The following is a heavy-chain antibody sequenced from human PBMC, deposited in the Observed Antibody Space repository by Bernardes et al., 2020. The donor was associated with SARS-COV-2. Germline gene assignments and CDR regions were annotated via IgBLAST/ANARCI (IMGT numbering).Heavy chain of an antibody. CDR1: GYTFTSYG. D-gene: IGHD3-3*01. CDR3: ARVTLFGVVTIDY. J-gene: IGHJ4*02. Sequence: ASVKVSCKASGYTFTSYGFTWVRQAPGQGLEWMGWISAYNGNTNYAQRPQGRVTMTTDTSTSTAYMELRSLKSDDTAVYYCARVTLFGVVTIDYWAQGTLVTVSS. CDR2: ISAYNGNT. V-gene: IGHV1-18*01.